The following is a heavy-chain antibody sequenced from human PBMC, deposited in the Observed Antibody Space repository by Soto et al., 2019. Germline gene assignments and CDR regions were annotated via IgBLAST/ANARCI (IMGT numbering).Heavy chain of an antibody. CDR1: GGSISSGGYY. D-gene: IGHD2-15*01. V-gene: IGHV4-31*03. Sequence: QVQLQESGPGLVKPSQTLSLTCTVSGGSISSGGYYWSWIRQHPGKGLEGIGYIYYSGSTYYNPSLRSRVTLSVDTSKNQFSLKLSSVTAADTAVYYCARDRGYCSGGSCYGYYYGMDVWGQGTTVTVSS. CDR3: ARDRGYCSGGSCYGYYYGMDV. CDR2: IYYSGST. J-gene: IGHJ6*02.